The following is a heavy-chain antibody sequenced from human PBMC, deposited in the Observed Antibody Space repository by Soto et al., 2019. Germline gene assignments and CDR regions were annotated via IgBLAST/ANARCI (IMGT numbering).Heavy chain of an antibody. CDR2: IYYSGST. J-gene: IGHJ4*02. V-gene: IGHV4-39*01. CDR3: ARLGREIKRYYDS. D-gene: IGHD3-22*01. Sequence: SETLSLTCTVSGGSISSSSYYWGWIRQPPGKGLEWIGSIYYSGSTYYNPSLKSRVTISVDTSKNQFSLKLSSVTAADTAVYYCARLGREIKRYYDSWGQGTLVTVS. CDR1: GGSISSSSYY.